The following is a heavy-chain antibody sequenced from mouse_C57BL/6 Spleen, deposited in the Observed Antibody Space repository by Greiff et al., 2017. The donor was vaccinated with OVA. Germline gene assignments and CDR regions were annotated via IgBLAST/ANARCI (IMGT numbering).Heavy chain of an antibody. D-gene: IGHD2-2*01. CDR2: IRSKSNNYAT. CDR1: GFSFNTYA. Sequence: EVMLVESGGGLVQPKGSLKLSCAASGFSFNTYAMNWVRQAPGKGLEWVARIRSKSNNYATYYDDSVKDRITISRDDSESMLYLQMNNLKTEDTAMYYCVGHIGYDEYYAMDYWGQGTSVTVSS. J-gene: IGHJ4*01. CDR3: VGHIGYDEYYAMDY. V-gene: IGHV10-1*01.